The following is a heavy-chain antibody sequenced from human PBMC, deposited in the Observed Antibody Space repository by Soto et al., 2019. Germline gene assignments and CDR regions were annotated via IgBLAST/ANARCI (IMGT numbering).Heavy chain of an antibody. D-gene: IGHD6-19*01. CDR3: AHIVVAGLGYYFDY. V-gene: IGHV2-5*02. CDR2: IYWDDDK. CDR1: GFSLSSTRMA. J-gene: IGHJ4*02. Sequence: QITLKESGPTLVKPTQTLTLTCTFSGFSLSSTRMAVGWIRQPPGKALEWLALIYWDDDKRYSPFLKSRLTIXXXTXXNQVVLTMSNVDPVDTARYYCAHIVVAGLGYYFDYWGQGTLVTVSS.